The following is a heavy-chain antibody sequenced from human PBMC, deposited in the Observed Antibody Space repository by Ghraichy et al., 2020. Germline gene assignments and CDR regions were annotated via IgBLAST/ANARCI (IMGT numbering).Heavy chain of an antibody. CDR1: GYTFTSYY. CDR2: INPSGGST. CDR3: ARDQGGAGLQAEYFQH. Sequence: ASVKVSCKASGYTFTSYYMHWVRQAPGQGLEWMGIINPSGGSTSYAQKFQGRVTMTRDTSTSTVYMELSSLRSEDTAVYYCARDQGGAGLQAEYFQHWGQGTLVTVSS. J-gene: IGHJ1*01. D-gene: IGHD3-9*01. V-gene: IGHV1-46*01.